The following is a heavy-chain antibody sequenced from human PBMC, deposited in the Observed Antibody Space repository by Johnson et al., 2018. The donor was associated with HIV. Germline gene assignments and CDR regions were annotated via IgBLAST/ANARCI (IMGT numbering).Heavy chain of an antibody. CDR2: IGTAGDT. D-gene: IGHD1-26*01. CDR1: GFTFSSYD. V-gene: IGHV3-13*01. Sequence: VQLVESGGGLVQPGGSLRLSCAASGFTFSSYDMHWVRQATGKGLEWVSAIGTAGDTYYPGSVKGRFTISRENANNSLYLQMNSLRAGDTAVYYCAKDRYGGSYPDAFDIWGQGTMVTVSS. J-gene: IGHJ3*02. CDR3: AKDRYGGSYPDAFDI.